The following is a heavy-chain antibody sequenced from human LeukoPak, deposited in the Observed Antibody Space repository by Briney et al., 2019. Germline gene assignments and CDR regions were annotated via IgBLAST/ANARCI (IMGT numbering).Heavy chain of an antibody. V-gene: IGHV1-24*01. CDR1: GYTLTELS. Sequence: ASVTVSCKVSGYTLTELSMHWVRQTPGKGLEWMGGLDPEDGETIYAQKFQGRVTMTEDTSTDTAYMELSSLKSDDTAVYYCTTGLDTTMVTAFDYWGQGTRVTVSS. J-gene: IGHJ4*02. CDR2: LDPEDGET. CDR3: TTGLDTTMVTAFDY. D-gene: IGHD5-18*01.